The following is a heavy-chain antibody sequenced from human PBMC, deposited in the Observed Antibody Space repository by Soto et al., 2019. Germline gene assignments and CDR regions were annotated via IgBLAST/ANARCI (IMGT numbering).Heavy chain of an antibody. CDR1: GFTFSSYA. Sequence: PGGSLRLSCAASGFTFSSYAMHWVRQAPGKGLEYVSAISSNGGSTYYADSVKGRFTISRDNSKNTLYLQMSSLRAEDTAVYYCATIFGVVIHPYYFDYWGQGTLVTVSS. D-gene: IGHD3-3*01. CDR3: ATIFGVVIHPYYFDY. CDR2: ISSNGGST. V-gene: IGHV3-64D*06. J-gene: IGHJ4*02.